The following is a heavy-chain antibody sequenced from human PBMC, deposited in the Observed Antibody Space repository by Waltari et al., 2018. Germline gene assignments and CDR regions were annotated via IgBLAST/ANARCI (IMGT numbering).Heavy chain of an antibody. Sequence: QAPLQQWGAGRLKPSEPLSPTCAVYAATFSDSYWSWVRQAPGKGLEWIGEINHEGKPKYKGSLRNRVTLSVDTSRKQFSLRMTSVTAADTATYYCARGGTFEGYYYYMDIWGKGTPVTVSS. V-gene: IGHV4-34*02. CDR3: ARGGTFEGYYYYMDI. CDR2: INHEGKP. D-gene: IGHD3-3*01. CDR1: AATFSDSY. J-gene: IGHJ6*03.